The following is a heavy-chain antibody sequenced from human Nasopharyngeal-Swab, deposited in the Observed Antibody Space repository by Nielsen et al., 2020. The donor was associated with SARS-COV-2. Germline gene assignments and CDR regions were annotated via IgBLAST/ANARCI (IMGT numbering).Heavy chain of an antibody. CDR1: GGSISSYY. CDR3: ARVRGTIFGVVTAPGYFDY. J-gene: IGHJ4*03. CDR2: IYYSGST. D-gene: IGHD3-3*01. Sequence: GSLRLSCTVSGGSISSYYWSWIRQPPGKGLEWIGYIYYSGSTNYNPSLKSRVTISVDTSKNQFSLKLSSVTAADTAVYYCARVRGTIFGVVTAPGYFDYWGQGTTVTVSS. V-gene: IGHV4-59*01.